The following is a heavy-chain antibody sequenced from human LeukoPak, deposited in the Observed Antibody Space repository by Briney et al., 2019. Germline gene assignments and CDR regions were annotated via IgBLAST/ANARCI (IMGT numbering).Heavy chain of an antibody. V-gene: IGHV3-30*04. CDR3: ARSTAPIAVSGSDAFDV. D-gene: IGHD6-19*01. CDR1: GFTFSNFA. CDR2: ISYDGTNK. J-gene: IGHJ3*01. Sequence: PGGSLGLSCTASGFTFSNFAMHWVRQAPGKGLEWVAAISYDGTNKFYGNSVEGRLTFSRDNSRNTLYLQMNSLRTEDTAVYFCARSTAPIAVSGSDAFDVWGQGTMVTVSS.